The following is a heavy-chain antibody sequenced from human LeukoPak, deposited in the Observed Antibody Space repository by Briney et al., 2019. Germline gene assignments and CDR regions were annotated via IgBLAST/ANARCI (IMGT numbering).Heavy chain of an antibody. D-gene: IGHD2-2*01. CDR1: GFTFSSYW. CDR3: ARYCSSTSCYLRAFDY. Sequence: PGGSLRLSCAASGFTFSSYWMHWVRQAPGKGLVWVSRINSDGSSTSYADSVKGRFTISRDNAKNTLYLQMNSLRAEDTAVYYCARYCSSTSCYLRAFDYWGQGTLVTVSS. CDR2: INSDGSST. V-gene: IGHV3-74*01. J-gene: IGHJ4*02.